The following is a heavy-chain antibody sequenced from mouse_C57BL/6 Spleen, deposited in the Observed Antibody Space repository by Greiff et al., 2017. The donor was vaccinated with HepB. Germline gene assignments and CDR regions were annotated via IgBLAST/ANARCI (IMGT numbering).Heavy chain of an antibody. CDR3: ARGVVATSYYFDY. CDR2: IYPRSGNT. D-gene: IGHD1-1*01. V-gene: IGHV1-81*01. J-gene: IGHJ2*01. Sequence: VQLQQSGAELARPGASVKLSCKASGYTFTSYGISWVKQRTGQGLEWIGEIYPRSGNTYYNEKFKGKATLTADKSSSPAYMEIRSLTFEDAAVYVCARGVVATSYYFDYWGQCTTLTVSS. CDR1: GYTFTSYG.